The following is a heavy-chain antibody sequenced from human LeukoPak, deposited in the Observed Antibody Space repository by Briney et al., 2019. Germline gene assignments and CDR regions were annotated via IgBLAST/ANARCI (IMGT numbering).Heavy chain of an antibody. CDR1: GYSISSGYY. CDR3: ARDLNGPFDY. CDR2: IYHSGST. Sequence: SETLSLTCTVSGYSISSGYYWGWIRQPPGKGLEWIGSIYHSGSTYYNPSLKSRVTISVDTSKNQFSLKLSSVTAADTAVYYCARDLNGPFDYWGQGTLVTVSS. V-gene: IGHV4-38-2*02. J-gene: IGHJ4*02.